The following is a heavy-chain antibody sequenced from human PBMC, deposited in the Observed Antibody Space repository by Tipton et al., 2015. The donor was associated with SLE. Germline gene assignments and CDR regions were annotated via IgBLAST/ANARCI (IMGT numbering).Heavy chain of an antibody. V-gene: IGHV3-72*01. CDR1: GFTFGSYW. Sequence: SLRLSCEASGFTFGSYWMGWVRQAPGKGLEWVGRVRNKAKSYTTEYAASVKGRFTISRDDSKNSLYLQMNSLKTDDTAVYYCTRAKWDSTGYHYFDYWGQGTLVTVSS. CDR2: VRNKAKSYTT. D-gene: IGHD6-19*01. J-gene: IGHJ4*02. CDR3: TRAKWDSTGYHYFDY.